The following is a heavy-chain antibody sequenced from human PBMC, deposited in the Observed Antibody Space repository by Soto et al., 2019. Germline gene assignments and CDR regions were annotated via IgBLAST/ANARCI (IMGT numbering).Heavy chain of an antibody. V-gene: IGHV3-74*01. CDR1: GFTFSSYW. J-gene: IGHJ4*02. D-gene: IGHD3-16*01. CDR3: AREMASIRGYFDY. CDR2: INSDGSST. Sequence: EVQLVESGGGLVQPGGSLRLSCAASGFTFSSYWMHWVRQAPGKGLVWVSRINSDGSSTSYADSVKGRFTISRDNAKTTLYLQMNSLRAEDTAVYYCAREMASIRGYFDYWGQGTLVTVSS.